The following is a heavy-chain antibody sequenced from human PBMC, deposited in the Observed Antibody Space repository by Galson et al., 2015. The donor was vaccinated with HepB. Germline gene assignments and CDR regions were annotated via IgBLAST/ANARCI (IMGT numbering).Heavy chain of an antibody. D-gene: IGHD6-13*01. Sequence: LEWVSYISSSSSTIYYADSVKGRFTISRDNAKNSLYLQMNSLRAEDTAVYYCARDLGQQSWYSSSWYSGGTYYYGMDVWGQGTTVTVSS. CDR3: ARDLGQQSWYSSSWYSGGTYYYGMDV. J-gene: IGHJ6*02. V-gene: IGHV3-48*04. CDR2: ISSSSSTI.